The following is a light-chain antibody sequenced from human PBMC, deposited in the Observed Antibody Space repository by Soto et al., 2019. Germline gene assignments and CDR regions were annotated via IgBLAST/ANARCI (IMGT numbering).Light chain of an antibody. V-gene: IGKV3-15*01. Sequence: EVVLTQSPATRSLSPGERASLSCRASQSIXTNLAGYQQKPGQAPRLLIVCXSSMATGGPARLSGSGSVTEFTLTINSLHSEDFAVYFFQQYENVTRTFGPGTKVDIK. CDR2: CXS. CDR3: QQYENVTRT. CDR1: QSIXTN. J-gene: IGKJ3*01.